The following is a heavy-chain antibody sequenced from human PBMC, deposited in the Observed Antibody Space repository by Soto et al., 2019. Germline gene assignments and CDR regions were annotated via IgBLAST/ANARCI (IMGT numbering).Heavy chain of an antibody. D-gene: IGHD3-10*01. CDR2: IWYDGSNK. Sequence: QVQLVESGGGVVQPGRSLRLSCAASGFTFSSYGMHWVRQAPGKGLEWVAVIWYDGSNKYYADSVKGRFTISRDNSKNTLYLQMNSLRAEDTAVYYCATDPEMAIWLRGGFHYWGQGTLVTVSS. CDR1: GFTFSSYG. J-gene: IGHJ4*02. V-gene: IGHV3-33*01. CDR3: ATDPEMAIWLRGGFHY.